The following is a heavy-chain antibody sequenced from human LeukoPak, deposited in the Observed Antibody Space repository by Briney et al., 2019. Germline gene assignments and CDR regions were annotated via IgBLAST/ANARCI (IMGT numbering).Heavy chain of an antibody. CDR2: ISYDGSNE. CDR3: AKDRIVGVISGIDY. D-gene: IGHD3-10*01. J-gene: IGHJ4*02. V-gene: IGHV3-30*18. CDR1: AFTFISYA. Sequence: PGGSLRLSCATSAFTFISYAMYWVRQAPGKGLEWVAGISYDGSNEYYADSVTGRFTISRDNPQNTLYLLMNSLRAEDTAVYYCAKDRIVGVISGIDYCGQGTLVTVSS.